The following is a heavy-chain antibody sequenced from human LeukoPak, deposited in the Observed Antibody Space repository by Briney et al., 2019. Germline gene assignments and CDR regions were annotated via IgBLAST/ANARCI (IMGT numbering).Heavy chain of an antibody. D-gene: IGHD6-13*01. CDR2: IIPILGIA. Sequence: SVKVSCKASGGTFRSYAISWVRQAPGQGLEWMGRIIPILGIANYAQKFQGRVTITADKSTSTAYMELSSLRSEDTAVYYCARGDFLGIAAPHSYFDYWGQGTLVTVSS. CDR3: ARGDFLGIAAPHSYFDY. V-gene: IGHV1-69*04. J-gene: IGHJ4*02. CDR1: GGTFRSYA.